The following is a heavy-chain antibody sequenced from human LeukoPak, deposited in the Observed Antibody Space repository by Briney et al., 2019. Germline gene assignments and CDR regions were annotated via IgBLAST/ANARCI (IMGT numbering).Heavy chain of an antibody. CDR3: AITLLTMVRGVKLDY. V-gene: IGHV3-74*01. CDR1: GFTFSSYW. Sequence: GGSLRLSCAASGFTFSSYWMHWVRQAPGKGLVWVSRINSDGSSTSYADSVEGRFTISRDNAKNTLYLQMNSLRAEDTAVYYCAITLLTMVRGVKLDYWGQGTLVTVSS. J-gene: IGHJ4*02. D-gene: IGHD3-10*01. CDR2: INSDGSST.